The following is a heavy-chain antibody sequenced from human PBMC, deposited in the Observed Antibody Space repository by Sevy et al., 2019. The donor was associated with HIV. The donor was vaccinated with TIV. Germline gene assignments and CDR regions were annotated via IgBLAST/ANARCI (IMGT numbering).Heavy chain of an antibody. D-gene: IGHD3-3*01. Sequence: GGSLRLSCAASGFTFSSYSMNWVRQAPGKGLEWVSYISSSSSTIYYADSVKGRFTISRDNTKSTLYLQMNSLRAEDTALYYCAKTFAIFGVLMSPDFDPWGQGTLVTVSS. CDR1: GFTFSSYS. V-gene: IGHV3-48*01. J-gene: IGHJ5*02. CDR3: AKTFAIFGVLMSPDFDP. CDR2: ISSSSSTI.